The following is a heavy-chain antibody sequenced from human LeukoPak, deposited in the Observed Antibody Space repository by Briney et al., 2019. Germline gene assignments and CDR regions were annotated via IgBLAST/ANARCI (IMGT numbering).Heavy chain of an antibody. V-gene: IGHV3-48*01. Sequence: GGSLRLSCAASGFTFSSYSMNWVRQAPGKGLEWVSHISSSSSTIYYADSVRGRFTISRDNAKNSLYLQMNSLRAEDTAVYYCARGKSSGWYHYFDYWGQGTLVTVSS. J-gene: IGHJ4*02. CDR2: ISSSSSTI. CDR1: GFTFSSYS. D-gene: IGHD6-19*01. CDR3: ARGKSSGWYHYFDY.